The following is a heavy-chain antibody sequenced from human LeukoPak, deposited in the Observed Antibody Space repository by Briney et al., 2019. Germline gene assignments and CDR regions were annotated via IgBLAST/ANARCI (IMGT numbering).Heavy chain of an antibody. V-gene: IGHV3-66*01. CDR3: ARDDSSGYSGDY. J-gene: IGHJ4*02. CDR1: GFTVSSNY. Sequence: GGSLRLSCAASGFTVSSNYMSWVRQAPGKGLEWVSVIYSGGSTYYADSVKGRFTISRDNSKNTLYLQMNSLRAEDTAVYYCARDDSSGYSGDYWGQGTLVTVSS. D-gene: IGHD3-22*01. CDR2: IYSGGST.